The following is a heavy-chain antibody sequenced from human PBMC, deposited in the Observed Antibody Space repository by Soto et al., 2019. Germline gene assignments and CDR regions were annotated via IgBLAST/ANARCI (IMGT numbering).Heavy chain of an antibody. J-gene: IGHJ3*02. Sequence: QVQLLESGGGVVQPGRSLRLSCAASGFTFSSYGMHWVRQAPGKGLEWVAVIWYDGSNKYYAYSVKGRFTISRDNSKNALNLQMNSLRAEDMAVYYCAREKNAFDIWGQGTMVTVSS. CDR3: AREKNAFDI. CDR2: IWYDGSNK. V-gene: IGHV3-33*01. CDR1: GFTFSSYG.